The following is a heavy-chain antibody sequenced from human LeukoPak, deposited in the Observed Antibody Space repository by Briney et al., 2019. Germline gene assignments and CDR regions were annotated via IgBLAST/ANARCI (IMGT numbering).Heavy chain of an antibody. V-gene: IGHV4-31*03. Sequence: SQTLSLTCTLSGGSISSGGYYCSWSRQHPGNGLEWIGYIYYSGSTYYNPSLKSRATISVDTSTNQFSLKLSSVTAADTAVYYCARDYSRRDGYNHYYYMDVWGKGTTVTVSS. CDR3: ARDYSRRDGYNHYYYMDV. CDR1: GGSISSGGYY. J-gene: IGHJ6*03. CDR2: IYYSGST. D-gene: IGHD5-24*01.